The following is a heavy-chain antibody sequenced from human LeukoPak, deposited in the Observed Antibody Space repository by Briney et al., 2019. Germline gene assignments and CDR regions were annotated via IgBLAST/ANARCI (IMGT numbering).Heavy chain of an antibody. J-gene: IGHJ3*02. CDR1: GFTFSSYS. CDR2: ISSSSSYI. Sequence: GGSLRLSCAGSGFTFSSYSMNWVRQAPGKGLEWVSSISSSSSYIYYADSVKGRFTISRDNATNSLYLQMNNLRVEDTAVYYYGRGYTNYGYVFDIWGQGTMVTVSS. V-gene: IGHV3-21*04. D-gene: IGHD4-11*01. CDR3: GRGYTNYGYVFDI.